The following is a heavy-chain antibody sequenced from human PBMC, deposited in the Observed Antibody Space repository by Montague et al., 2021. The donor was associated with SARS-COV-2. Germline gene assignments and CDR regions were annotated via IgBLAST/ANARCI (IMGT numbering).Heavy chain of an antibody. J-gene: IGHJ4*02. CDR3: ARHYDHSSRVDS. V-gene: IGHV4-59*08. Sequence: SETLSLTCSVSGGSINNYFWGWIRQSPGKGLEWIGFVYYRGNTYYNPSLRGRVTISVDTSSNHFSLTLSSVTAADTAIYYCARHYDHSSRVDSWGQGTLVTVSS. CDR1: GGSINNYF. D-gene: IGHD3-16*01. CDR2: VYYRGNT.